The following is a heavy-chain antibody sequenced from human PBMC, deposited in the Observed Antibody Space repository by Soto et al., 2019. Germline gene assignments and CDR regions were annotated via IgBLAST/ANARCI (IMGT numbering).Heavy chain of an antibody. CDR3: ARDIMITFGGVIVVGNWFDP. Sequence: QVQLQESGPGLVKPSQTLSLTCTVSGGSISSGDYYWSWIRQPPGKGLEWIGYIYYSGSTYYNPSRKSRVTISVDTSKNQFSLKLSSVTAADTAVYYCARDIMITFGGVIVVGNWFDPWGQGTLVTVSS. CDR1: GGSISSGDYY. V-gene: IGHV4-30-4*01. CDR2: IYYSGST. J-gene: IGHJ5*02. D-gene: IGHD3-16*02.